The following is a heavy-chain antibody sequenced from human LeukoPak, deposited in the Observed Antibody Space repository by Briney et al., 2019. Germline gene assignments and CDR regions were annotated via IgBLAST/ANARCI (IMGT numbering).Heavy chain of an antibody. CDR3: ARAHCSSTSCYEEGNWFDP. J-gene: IGHJ5*02. Sequence: GRFLRLSCAASGFTFSSYAMHWVRQAPGKGLEWVAVISYDGSNKYYADSVKGRFTISRDNSKNTLYLQMSSLRAEDTAVYYCARAHCSSTSCYEEGNWFDPWGQGTLVTVSS. V-gene: IGHV3-30-3*01. CDR2: ISYDGSNK. D-gene: IGHD2-2*01. CDR1: GFTFSSYA.